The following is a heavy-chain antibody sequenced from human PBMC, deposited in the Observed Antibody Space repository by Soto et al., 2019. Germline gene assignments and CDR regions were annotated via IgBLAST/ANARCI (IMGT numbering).Heavy chain of an antibody. D-gene: IGHD3-22*01. V-gene: IGHV1-24*01. CDR1: GYTLTELS. J-gene: IGHJ4*02. CDR3: ASYYYDSSGRGPFDY. CDR2: FDPEDGET. Sequence: ASVKVSCKVSGYTLTELSMHWVRQAPGKGLEWMGGFDPEDGETIYAQKFQGRVTITADESTSTAYMELSSLRSEDTAVYYCASYYYDSSGRGPFDYWGQGTLVTVSS.